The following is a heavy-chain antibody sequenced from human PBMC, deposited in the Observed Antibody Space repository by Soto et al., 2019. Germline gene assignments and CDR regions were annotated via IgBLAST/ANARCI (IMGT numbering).Heavy chain of an antibody. CDR3: ARGWGYDSNDYYYAY. Sequence: QVQLVQSGAEVRKPGSSVKVSCKASGGTFSRHAISWVRQAPGQGLEWMGGIIPIFGTANHAQKFQGRVTNIADEPTSTVYMELSSLRSEDTAMYYCARGWGYDSNDYYYAYWGQGTLVIVSS. V-gene: IGHV1-69*01. D-gene: IGHD3-22*01. CDR2: IIPIFGTA. J-gene: IGHJ4*02. CDR1: GGTFSRHA.